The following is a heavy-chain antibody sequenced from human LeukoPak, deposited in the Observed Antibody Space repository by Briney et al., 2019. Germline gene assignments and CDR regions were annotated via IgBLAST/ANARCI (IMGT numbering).Heavy chain of an antibody. CDR3: AAGIYYDFWSGYDY. D-gene: IGHD3-3*01. CDR1: GGTFSSYA. J-gene: IGHJ4*02. V-gene: IGHV1-69*05. CDR2: IIPIFGTA. Sequence: ASVKVSCKASGGTFSSYAISWVRQAPGQGLEWMGGIIPIFGTANYAQKFQGRVTITTDESTSTAYMELSSLRSEDTAVYYCAAGIYYDFWSGYDYWGQGTLVTVSS.